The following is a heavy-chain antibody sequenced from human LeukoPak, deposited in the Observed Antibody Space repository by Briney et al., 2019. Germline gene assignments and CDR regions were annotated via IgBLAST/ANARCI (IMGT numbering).Heavy chain of an antibody. J-gene: IGHJ6*02. Sequence: SETLSLTCTVSGGSISSYYWSWIRQAPGKGLEWIGYIYDSGSTNYNPSLKSRVTISVDTSKNQFSLRLSSVTAADTAVYYCARAGYYYYSGMDVWGQGTTDTVSS. CDR3: ARAGYYYYSGMDV. CDR2: IYDSGST. V-gene: IGHV4-59*01. D-gene: IGHD1-1*01. CDR1: GGSISSYY.